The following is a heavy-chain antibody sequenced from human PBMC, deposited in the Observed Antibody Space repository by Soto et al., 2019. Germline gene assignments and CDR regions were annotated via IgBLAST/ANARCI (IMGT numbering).Heavy chain of an antibody. J-gene: IGHJ6*02. V-gene: IGHV4-59*01. CDR2: SYYSGRT. Sequence: SETLSLTCSVSYGAISSYYWTWIRQAPGKGLEWIGFSYYSGRTNYNPSLKSRVTISVDPSNSQFSLRLSSVTAADTAVYYCASSAFHPGYFFYYNGMDVWGQGTTVTVSS. CDR3: ASSAFHPGYFFYYNGMDV. CDR1: YGAISSYY. D-gene: IGHD6-13*01.